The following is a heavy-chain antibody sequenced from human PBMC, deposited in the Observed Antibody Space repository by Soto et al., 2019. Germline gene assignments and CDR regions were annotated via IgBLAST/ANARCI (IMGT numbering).Heavy chain of an antibody. CDR3: AKSIRGLPGVPYYYGMDV. CDR2: MNPNSVNT. Sequence: QVQLVQSGAEVKKPGASVKVSCKASGYTFTSYDINWVRQATGQGLEWMGWMNPNSVNTGYAQKFQGRVTMTRNTSISTAYMELSSLRSEDTAVYYCAKSIRGLPGVPYYYGMDVWGQGTTVPVSS. D-gene: IGHD3-10*01. CDR1: GYTFTSYD. J-gene: IGHJ6*02. V-gene: IGHV1-8*01.